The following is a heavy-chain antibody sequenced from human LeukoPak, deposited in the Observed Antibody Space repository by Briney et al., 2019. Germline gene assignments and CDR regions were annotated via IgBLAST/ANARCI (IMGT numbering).Heavy chain of an antibody. V-gene: IGHV3-66*01. CDR2: IYSGGST. Sequence: GGSLRLSCAASGFTVSSNYMSWVRQAPGKGLEWVSVIYSGGSTYYADSVKGRFTISRDNAKNSLYLQMNSLRAEDTAVYYCAREELERWFDPWGQGTLVTVSS. CDR3: AREELERWFDP. CDR1: GFTVSSNY. D-gene: IGHD1-1*01. J-gene: IGHJ5*02.